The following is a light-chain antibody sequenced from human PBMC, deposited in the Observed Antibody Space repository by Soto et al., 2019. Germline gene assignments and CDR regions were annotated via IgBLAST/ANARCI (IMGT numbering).Light chain of an antibody. Sequence: EIVLTQSPATLSVSPGEGATLSCRADQSVGSLLAWYQQKPGQAPRLLIYGASTRAAGIPDRFSGSGSGTEFTLTISSLQSEDFAAYYCQQYNSYSEAFGQGTKVELK. CDR2: GAS. J-gene: IGKJ1*01. CDR1: QSVGSL. CDR3: QQYNSYSEA. V-gene: IGKV3-15*01.